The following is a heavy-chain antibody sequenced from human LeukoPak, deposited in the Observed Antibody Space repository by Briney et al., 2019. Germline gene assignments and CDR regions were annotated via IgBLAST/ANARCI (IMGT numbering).Heavy chain of an antibody. V-gene: IGHV3-30-3*01. Sequence: GGSLRLSCAASGFTFSSYAMHWVRQAPGKGLEWVAVISYDGSNKYYADSVKGRFTISRDNSKNTLYLQMNSLRAEDTAVYYCAGDSSAGSYGYNYFDYWGQGTLVTVSS. J-gene: IGHJ4*02. CDR2: ISYDGSNK. CDR1: GFTFSSYA. CDR3: AGDSSAGSYGYNYFDY. D-gene: IGHD5-18*01.